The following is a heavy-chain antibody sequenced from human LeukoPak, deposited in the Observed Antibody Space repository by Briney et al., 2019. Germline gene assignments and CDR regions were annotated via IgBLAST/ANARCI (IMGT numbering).Heavy chain of an antibody. CDR1: GFTFSSYA. J-gene: IGHJ3*02. V-gene: IGHV3-30-3*01. Sequence: PGGSLRLSCAASGFTFSSYAMHWVRQAPGKGLEWVAVISYDGSNKYYADSVKGRFTISRDNSKNTLYLQMNSLRAEDTAVYYCARGPSGYCSGGSCPDAFDIWGQGTMVTVSS. D-gene: IGHD2-15*01. CDR3: ARGPSGYCSGGSCPDAFDI. CDR2: ISYDGSNK.